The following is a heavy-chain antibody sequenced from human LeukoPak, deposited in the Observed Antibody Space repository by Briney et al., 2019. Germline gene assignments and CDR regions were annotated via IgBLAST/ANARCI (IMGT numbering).Heavy chain of an antibody. J-gene: IGHJ4*02. CDR3: ATETMVRGVYYFDF. D-gene: IGHD3-10*01. V-gene: IGHV3-23*03. Sequence: PGGSLRLSCAASGFAFSSYAMSWVRQAPGKGLEWVSVMYSGGSTHYADSVRGRFTISRDHSKNTLYLQMNSLRVEDTAVYYCATETMVRGVYYFDFWGQGTLVTVSS. CDR2: MYSGGST. CDR1: GFAFSSYA.